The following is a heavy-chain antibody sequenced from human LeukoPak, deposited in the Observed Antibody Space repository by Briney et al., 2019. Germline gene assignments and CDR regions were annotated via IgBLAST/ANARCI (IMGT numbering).Heavy chain of an antibody. CDR3: ARSRSRGYSGDFDC. V-gene: IGHV4-59*07. D-gene: IGHD5-12*01. CDR2: IYYSGTT. Sequence: PSDTLSLTCIVSGGSISGYYWSWIRQPPGKTLEWIGYIYYSGTTNYNPSLKSRITISKDTSKNQFSLKLTSVTAADTAVYYCARSRSRGYSGDFDCWGQGTLVTVSS. CDR1: GGSISGYY. J-gene: IGHJ4*02.